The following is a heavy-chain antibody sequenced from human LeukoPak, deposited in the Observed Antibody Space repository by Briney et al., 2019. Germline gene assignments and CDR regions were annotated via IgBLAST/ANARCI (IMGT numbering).Heavy chain of an antibody. D-gene: IGHD3-10*01. CDR3: ARAYYGSGSYYPTDAFDI. J-gene: IGHJ3*02. V-gene: IGHV4-34*01. CDR1: GGSFSGYY. CDR2: INHSGST. Sequence: PSETLSLTCAVYGGSFSGYYWSWIRQPPGKGLEWIGEINHSGSTNYNPSLKSRVTMSVDTSKNQFSLKLSSVTAADTAVYYCARAYYGSGSYYPTDAFDIWGQGTMVTVSS.